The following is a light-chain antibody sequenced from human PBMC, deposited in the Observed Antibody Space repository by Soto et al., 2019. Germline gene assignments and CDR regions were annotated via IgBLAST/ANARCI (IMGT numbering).Light chain of an antibody. CDR1: SSNIGAGYG. J-gene: IGLJ2*01. CDR3: AAWDDSLNGVI. Sequence: QSVLTQPPSMSGAPGQRVTISCTGSSSNIGAGYGVHWYQHLPGTAPKLLIFGNSDRPSGVPDRFSGSKSGTSASLAISGLQSEDEADYYCAAWDDSLNGVIFGAGTQLTVL. CDR2: GNS. V-gene: IGLV1-40*01.